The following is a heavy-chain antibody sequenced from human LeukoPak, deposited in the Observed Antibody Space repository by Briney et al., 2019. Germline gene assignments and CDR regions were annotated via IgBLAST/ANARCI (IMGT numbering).Heavy chain of an antibody. CDR2: IRYDGSNK. CDR1: GFTFSSYG. D-gene: IGHD2-15*01. V-gene: IGHV3-30*02. CDR3: ARVLRYCSGGNCYSGGLGYMDV. Sequence: PGGSLRLSCAASGFTFSSYGMHWVRQAPGKGLEWVAFIRYDGSNKYYAYPVKGLFTTSRDNAKNSLLLQMNSLRAEDTAVYYCARVLRYCSGGNCYSGGLGYMDVWGKGTTVTISS. J-gene: IGHJ6*03.